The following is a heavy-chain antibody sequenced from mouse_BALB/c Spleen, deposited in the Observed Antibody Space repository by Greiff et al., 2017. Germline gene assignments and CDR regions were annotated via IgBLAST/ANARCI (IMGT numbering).Heavy chain of an antibody. Sequence: VQLQQSGAELAKPGDSVKMSCKASGYTFTSYCMHWVKQRPGQGLEWIGYINPSTGYTEYNQKFKDKATLTADKSSSTAYMQLSSLTSEDSAVYYCASFCPRGFAYWGQGTLVTVSA. CDR2: INPSTGYT. CDR3: ASFCPRGFAY. J-gene: IGHJ3*01. CDR1: GYTFTSYC. V-gene: IGHV1-7*01.